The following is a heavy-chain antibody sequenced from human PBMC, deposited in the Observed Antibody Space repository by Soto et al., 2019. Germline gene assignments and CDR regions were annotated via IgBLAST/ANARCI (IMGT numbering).Heavy chain of an antibody. CDR3: EKDWVGGSNRYQLDY. CDR1: RFTFSDYG. J-gene: IGHJ4*02. D-gene: IGHD4-4*01. Sequence: QVLLVESGGGVVQPGRSLRLSCAASRFTFSDYGMHWVRQAPGKGLEWVAGISHGATRKSYSDSVKGRFIISRDNSKKMLNLQLNSLRREDTAVYYCEKDWVGGSNRYQLDYWGRGTLVTVSS. CDR2: ISHGATRK. V-gene: IGHV3-30*18.